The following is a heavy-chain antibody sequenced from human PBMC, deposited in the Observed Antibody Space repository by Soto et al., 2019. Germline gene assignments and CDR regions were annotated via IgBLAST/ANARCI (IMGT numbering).Heavy chain of an antibody. Sequence: GSLRLSCAASGFTFSSFWMHWVRQTPGKGPVWVSRISTDGSSTGYADSVKGRFTISRDNAKNTLYLQMNSLRADDTAVYYCAREKAVAGIRFDFWGPGTPVTVVS. CDR1: GFTFSSFW. CDR3: AREKAVAGIRFDF. J-gene: IGHJ4*02. CDR2: ISTDGSST. D-gene: IGHD6-19*01. V-gene: IGHV3-74*01.